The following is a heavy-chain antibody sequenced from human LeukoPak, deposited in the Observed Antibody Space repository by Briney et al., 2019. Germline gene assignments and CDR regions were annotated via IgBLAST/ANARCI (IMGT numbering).Heavy chain of an antibody. Sequence: GGSLRLSCEASGLSYRDHAMHWVRQAPGRGLEWVAVISQDGSNQNYADSVQDRVTISRDNSKNTLFLQMFTLKTEDTAVYFCVRGRADSSAYYWGPFDLWGQGALVTVSA. J-gene: IGHJ4*02. D-gene: IGHD3-22*01. CDR1: GLSYRDHA. CDR2: ISQDGSNQ. V-gene: IGHV3-30*04. CDR3: VRGRADSSAYYWGPFDL.